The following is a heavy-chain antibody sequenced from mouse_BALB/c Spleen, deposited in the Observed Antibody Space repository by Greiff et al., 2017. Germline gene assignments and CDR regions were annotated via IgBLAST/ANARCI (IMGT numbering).Heavy chain of an antibody. Sequence: DVKLVESGGGLVKPGGSLKLSCAASGFTFSSYAMSWVRQTPEKRLEWVASISSGGSTYYPDSVKGRFTISRDNARNILYLQMSSLRSEDTAMYYCARGGGLRREAYYAMDYWGQGTSVTVSS. V-gene: IGHV5-6-5*01. CDR3: ARGGGLRREAYYAMDY. CDR2: ISSGGST. D-gene: IGHD2-2*01. J-gene: IGHJ4*01. CDR1: GFTFSSYA.